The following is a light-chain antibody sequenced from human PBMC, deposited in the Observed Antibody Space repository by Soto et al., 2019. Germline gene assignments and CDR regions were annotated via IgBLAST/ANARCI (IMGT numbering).Light chain of an antibody. CDR2: GAS. Sequence: EIVMTQSPATLAVSPGERATLSCRASQSVVTNVVWYQHNPGHAPRPLIYGASIRATDIPPRFSGSGSGTEFTLNISRLQSEDSAVYFCQQYFYWPPYPFGQGTTVDIK. V-gene: IGKV3-15*01. CDR1: QSVVTN. J-gene: IGKJ2*01. CDR3: QQYFYWPPYP.